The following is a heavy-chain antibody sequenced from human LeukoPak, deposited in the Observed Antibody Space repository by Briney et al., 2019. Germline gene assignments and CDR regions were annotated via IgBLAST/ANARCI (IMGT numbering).Heavy chain of an antibody. D-gene: IGHD3-10*01. Sequence: GGSLRLSCAASGFAFDIYWITWARQAPGKGLEWVANIKKDGSLKQYVDAVRGRFTVSRDNAKNSLYLQMNSLRADDTALYYCVSLRVSTVRDSFDLWGQGTMVTVSS. CDR3: VSLRVSTVRDSFDL. J-gene: IGHJ3*01. CDR2: IKKDGSLK. V-gene: IGHV3-7*01. CDR1: GFAFDIYW.